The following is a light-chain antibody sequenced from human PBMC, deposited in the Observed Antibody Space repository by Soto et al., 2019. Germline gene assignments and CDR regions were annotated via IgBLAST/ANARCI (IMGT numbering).Light chain of an antibody. CDR2: DAS. CDR1: QSISSW. CDR3: QQYNSYPLT. V-gene: IGKV1-5*01. J-gene: IGKJ4*01. Sequence: DIQMTQSPSTLYASVVDRFTITFRASQSISSWLAWYQQKPGKAPKLLIYDASSLESGVPSRFSGSGSGTEFTLTISSLQPDDFATYYCQQYNSYPLTFGGGTKV.